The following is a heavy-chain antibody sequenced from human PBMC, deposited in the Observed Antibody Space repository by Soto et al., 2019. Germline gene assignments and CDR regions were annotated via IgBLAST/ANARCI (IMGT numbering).Heavy chain of an antibody. CDR3: ARMGDVPYYYSGMDI. CDR2: INGYNGNA. J-gene: IGHJ6*02. D-gene: IGHD3-16*01. CDR1: GYTFTTYG. Sequence: QVQLVQSGAEVKKPGASVTVSCKASGYTFTTYGVSWVRQAPGQGLEWLGWINGYNGNAKYAENLQGRVTMTTDTSTSTAYMELRSLRSDDTAVYYCARMGDVPYYYSGMDIWGQGPTVTVS. V-gene: IGHV1-18*01.